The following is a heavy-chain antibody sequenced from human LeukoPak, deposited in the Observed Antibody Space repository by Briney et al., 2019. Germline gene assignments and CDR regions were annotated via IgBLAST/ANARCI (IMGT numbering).Heavy chain of an antibody. CDR3: AKTANFDY. Sequence: GGSLRLSCAASGFTFTNYAMSWVRQAPGKGLEWVSAITGSGGTTFYADSVKGRFTISRGNSKNTVYLQMNSLRAEDTAIYYCAKTANFDYWGQGALVTVSS. V-gene: IGHV3-23*01. D-gene: IGHD2-21*02. CDR2: ITGSGGTT. J-gene: IGHJ4*02. CDR1: GFTFTNYA.